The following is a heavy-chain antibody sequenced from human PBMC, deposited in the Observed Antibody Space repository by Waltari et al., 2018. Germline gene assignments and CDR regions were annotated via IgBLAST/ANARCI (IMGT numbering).Heavy chain of an antibody. V-gene: IGHV4-34*01. D-gene: IGHD6-13*01. CDR1: GGSFSGYY. CDR2: SNHSGST. J-gene: IGHJ6*03. Sequence: QVQLQQWGAGLLKPSETLSLTCAVYGGSFSGYYWSWIRQPPGKGLEWIGESNHSGSTNYNPSLKSRVTISVDTSKNQFSLKLSSVTAADTAVYYCARARSIEQQKTYYYYYMDVWGKGTTVTISS. CDR3: ARARSIEQQKTYYYYYMDV.